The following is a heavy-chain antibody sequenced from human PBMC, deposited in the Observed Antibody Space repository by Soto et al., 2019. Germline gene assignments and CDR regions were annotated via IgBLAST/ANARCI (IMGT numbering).Heavy chain of an antibody. CDR2: ISGSGGST. D-gene: IGHD6-19*01. CDR3: ARRGYSSGWLDFDY. J-gene: IGHJ4*02. Sequence: GGSLRLSCAASGFTFSTYAMSWVRQAPGKGLEWVSAISGSGGSTYYADSVKGRFTISRDNSKNTLYLQMNSLRAEDTAVYYCARRGYSSGWLDFDYWGQGTLVTVSS. V-gene: IGHV3-23*01. CDR1: GFTFSTYA.